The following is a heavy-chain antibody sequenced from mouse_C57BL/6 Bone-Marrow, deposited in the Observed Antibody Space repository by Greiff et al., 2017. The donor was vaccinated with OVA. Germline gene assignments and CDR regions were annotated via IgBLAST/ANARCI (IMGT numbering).Heavy chain of an antibody. CDR1: GFTFSSYA. D-gene: IGHD2-3*01. CDR2: ISDGGSYT. CDR3: ARDGWLLLRFDY. Sequence: EVKLMESGGGLVKPGGSLKLSCAASGFTFSSYAMSWVRQTPEKRLEWVATISDGGSYTYYPDNVKGRFTISRDNAKNNLYLQMSHLKSEDTAMYYCARDGWLLLRFDYWGQGTTLTVSS. V-gene: IGHV5-4*01. J-gene: IGHJ2*01.